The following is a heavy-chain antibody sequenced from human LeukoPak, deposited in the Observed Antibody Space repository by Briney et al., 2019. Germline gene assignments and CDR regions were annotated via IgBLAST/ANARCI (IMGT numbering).Heavy chain of an antibody. V-gene: IGHV3-74*01. CDR3: ARGSHYYDSSGWLDAFDI. CDR1: GFTFSSYR. D-gene: IGHD3-22*01. CDR2: INTDGSST. Sequence: PGGSLRLSCAASGFTFSSYRMHWVRQAPGKGLVWVSRINTDGSSTSYADSVKGRFTFSRDNAKNTLYLQMNSLRAEDTAVYYCARGSHYYDSSGWLDAFDIWGQGTMVTVSS. J-gene: IGHJ3*02.